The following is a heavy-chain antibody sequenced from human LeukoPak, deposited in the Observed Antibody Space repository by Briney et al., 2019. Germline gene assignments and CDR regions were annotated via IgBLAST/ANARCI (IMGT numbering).Heavy chain of an antibody. CDR3: ARDRGTWNDDGFDY. Sequence: SETLSLTCTVSGYSISSGYYWGWIRQPPVKGLEWIGRIYSSGSTTYNPSLKSRVTMSIGTSKNQFSLKLSSVTAADTAVYYCARDRGTWNDDGFDYWGQGTLVTVSS. CDR2: IYSSGST. J-gene: IGHJ4*02. V-gene: IGHV4-38-2*02. D-gene: IGHD1-1*01. CDR1: GYSISSGYY.